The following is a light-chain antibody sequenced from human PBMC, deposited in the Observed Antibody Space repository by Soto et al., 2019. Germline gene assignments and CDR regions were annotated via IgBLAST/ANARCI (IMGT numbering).Light chain of an antibody. CDR3: QQFSTFPFT. CDR2: DAS. V-gene: IGKV1-13*02. J-gene: IGKJ3*01. Sequence: AIQLTQSPSSLSASVGDRVTITCRASELISSALAWYQQKPGRSPHLLISDASLLEGGVPSRFSGSGSGTDFSLTIGCLQPEDFATYYGQQFSTFPFTFGPGTTVDVK. CDR1: ELISSA.